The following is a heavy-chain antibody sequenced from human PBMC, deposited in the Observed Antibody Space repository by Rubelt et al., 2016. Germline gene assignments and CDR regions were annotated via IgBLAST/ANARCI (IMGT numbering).Heavy chain of an antibody. CDR1: GFTFSSYA. Sequence: EVQLLESGGGLVQPGGSLRLSCAASGFTFSSYAMSWVRQAPGKGLEWVSAISGSGGSTYYADSVKGLFTISRDNSKNTLYLQMNSLRAEDTAVYYCAKGTGPRRGGTDYWGQGTLVTVSS. D-gene: IGHD3/OR15-3a*01. V-gene: IGHV3-23*01. CDR3: AKGTGPRRGGTDY. J-gene: IGHJ4*02. CDR2: ISGSGGST.